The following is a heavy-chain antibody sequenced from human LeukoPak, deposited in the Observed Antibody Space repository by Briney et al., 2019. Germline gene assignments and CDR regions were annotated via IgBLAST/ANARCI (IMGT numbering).Heavy chain of an antibody. V-gene: IGHV1-18*01. J-gene: IGHJ1*01. CDR1: GYTFTSYG. CDR3: ARDPRKWELNAEYFQH. D-gene: IGHD1-26*01. CDR2: ISAYNGNT. Sequence: GASVKVSCKASGYTFTSYGISWVRQAPGQGLEWMGWISAYNGNTNYAQKLQGRVTMTTDTSTSTAYMELRSPRSDDTAVYYCARDPRKWELNAEYFQHWGQGTLVTVSS.